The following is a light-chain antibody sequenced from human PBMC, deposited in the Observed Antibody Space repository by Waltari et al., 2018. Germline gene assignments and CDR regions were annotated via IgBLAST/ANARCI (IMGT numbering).Light chain of an antibody. CDR3: NSYAGSSSWV. CDR2: DVS. V-gene: IGLV2-14*01. CDR1: SSDVGFYNY. Sequence: QSALTQPASVSGSPGQSITISCTGTSSDVGFYNYVPWYQQRPGQAPKLTIYDVSERPSGVSTRVAGSTSRDTASLTISGLQAEDEADYYCNSYAGSSSWVCGGGTKLTVL. J-gene: IGLJ3*02.